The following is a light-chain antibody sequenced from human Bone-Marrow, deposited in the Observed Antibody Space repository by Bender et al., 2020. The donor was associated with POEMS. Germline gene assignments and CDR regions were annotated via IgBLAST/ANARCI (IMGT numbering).Light chain of an antibody. CDR2: DVS. J-gene: IGLJ3*02. CDR1: TGDVGGYNY. Sequence: QSALTQPASVSASPGQSITISCTGTTGDVGGYNYVSWYQQHPGKAPKLIIYDVSSRPSGVSNRFSGSKSGNTASLTISGLLPEDEADYYCCSYAGTSSWVFGGGTKLTVL. V-gene: IGLV2-14*03. CDR3: CSYAGTSSWV.